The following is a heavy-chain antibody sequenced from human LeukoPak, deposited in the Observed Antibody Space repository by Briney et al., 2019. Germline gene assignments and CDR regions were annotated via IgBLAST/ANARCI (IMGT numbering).Heavy chain of an antibody. Sequence: ASVKVSCKASGYTFTSYYMHWVRQAPAQGLEWMGIINHSGGSTSYAQKFQGRVTMTRDTSTSTVYMELSSLRSEDTAVYYCASSSGSYYWFDPWGQGTLVTVSS. D-gene: IGHD1-26*01. V-gene: IGHV1-46*01. CDR3: ASSSGSYYWFDP. CDR2: INHSGGST. CDR1: GYTFTSYY. J-gene: IGHJ5*02.